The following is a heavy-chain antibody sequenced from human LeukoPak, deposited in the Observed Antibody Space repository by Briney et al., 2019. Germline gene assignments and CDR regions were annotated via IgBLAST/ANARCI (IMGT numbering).Heavy chain of an antibody. CDR1: GFTFSNYW. CDR3: ARDAGITGTTEFDY. Sequence: PGGSLRLSCAASGFTFSNYWMAWVRQAPGKGLEWVANIKEDGSEKYHADSVKGRFTISRDNAKNSLYLQMNSLRAEDTAVYYCARDAGITGTTEFDYWGQGTLVTVSS. CDR2: IKEDGSEK. V-gene: IGHV3-7*01. J-gene: IGHJ4*02. D-gene: IGHD1-7*01.